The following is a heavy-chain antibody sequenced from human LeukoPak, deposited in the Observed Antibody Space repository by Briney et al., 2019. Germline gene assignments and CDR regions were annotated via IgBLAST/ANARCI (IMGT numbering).Heavy chain of an antibody. J-gene: IGHJ4*02. CDR2: ISSSSSYI. Sequence: GGSLRLSCAASGFTFSSYSMNWVRQAPGKGLEWVSSISSSSSYIYYADSVKGRFTISRDNAKNSLYLQMSSLRAEDTAVYYCARDTHYYDSSGSMLYYFDYWGQGTLVTVSS. D-gene: IGHD3-22*01. CDR1: GFTFSSYS. CDR3: ARDTHYYDSSGSMLYYFDY. V-gene: IGHV3-21*01.